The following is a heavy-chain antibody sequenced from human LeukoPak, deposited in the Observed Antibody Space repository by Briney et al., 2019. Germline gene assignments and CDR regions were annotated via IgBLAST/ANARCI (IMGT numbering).Heavy chain of an antibody. CDR2: VSGSGGNT. D-gene: IGHD6-19*01. Sequence: GGSLRLSCAASGFTFTNSAMTWVRQAPGKGLEWVSTVSGSGGNTYYADSVKGRFTISRDNSENTLYLQMNSLRAQDTAVYYCAKSLAVPGSPDYWVQGTLVTVSS. CDR1: GFTFTNSA. CDR3: AKSLAVPGSPDY. V-gene: IGHV3-23*01. J-gene: IGHJ4*02.